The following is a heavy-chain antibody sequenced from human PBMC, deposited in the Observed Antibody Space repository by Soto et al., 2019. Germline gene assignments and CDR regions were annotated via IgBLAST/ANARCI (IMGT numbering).Heavy chain of an antibody. V-gene: IGHV4-59*08. J-gene: IGHJ6*03. Sequence: QVQLQESGPGLVKPSETLSLTCTVSGGSISSYYWSWIRQPPGKGLEWIGYIYSSGSTNYNPSLKRRVTISVDTSKNHFSLKLSSVTAADTAVYYCARRLSRYYYMDVWGKGTTVTVSS. CDR3: ARRLSRYYYMDV. CDR2: IYSSGST. CDR1: GGSISSYY.